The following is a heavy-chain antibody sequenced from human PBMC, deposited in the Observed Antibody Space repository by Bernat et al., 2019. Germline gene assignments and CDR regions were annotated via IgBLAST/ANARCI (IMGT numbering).Heavy chain of an antibody. D-gene: IGHD1-26*01. J-gene: IGHJ4*02. CDR2: ISYDGSNK. CDR3: ARGGSGTYYLDY. CDR1: GFTFSSYG. V-gene: IGHV3-30*03. Sequence: QVQLVESGGGVVQPGRSLRLSCAASGFTFSSYGMHWVRQAPGKGLEWVAVISYDGSNKYYADSVKGRFTISRDNSKNTLYLQMNSLRAEDTAVYYCARGGSGTYYLDYWGQGTLVTVSS.